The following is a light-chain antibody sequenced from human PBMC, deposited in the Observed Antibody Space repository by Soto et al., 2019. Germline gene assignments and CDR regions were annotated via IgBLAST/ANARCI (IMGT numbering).Light chain of an antibody. CDR1: QGVGSYY. J-gene: IGKJ1*01. Sequence: EIVLTQSPGTLSLSPWERATLSCRASQGVGSYYLAWYQQKPGQAPRLLIYDASIRATGIPDRFSGSGSGTDFTLTISRLEPEDFAVYYCQQYGSSPWTFGQGTKVDIK. CDR3: QQYGSSPWT. CDR2: DAS. V-gene: IGKV3-20*01.